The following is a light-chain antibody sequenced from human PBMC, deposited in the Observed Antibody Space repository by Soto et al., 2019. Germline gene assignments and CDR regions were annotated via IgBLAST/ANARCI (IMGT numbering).Light chain of an antibody. CDR2: DAS. J-gene: IGKJ1*01. Sequence: DIKLISSTSTLSASVGDRVLITCRASRSISDWLAWYQQKPGKAPKLLIFDASSLESCVPQRFSGSGSGTEFTLTISSLQTDDFSTYYCQQYHSYWTFGQGTKVDIK. V-gene: IGKV1-5*01. CDR3: QQYHSYWT. CDR1: RSISDW.